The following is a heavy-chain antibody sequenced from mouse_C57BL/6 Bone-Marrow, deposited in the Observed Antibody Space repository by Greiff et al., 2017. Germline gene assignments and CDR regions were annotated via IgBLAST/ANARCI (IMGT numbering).Heavy chain of an antibody. V-gene: IGHV3-6*01. CDR3: ARNRRFAY. CDR1: GYSITSGYY. CDR2: ISYDGSN. Sequence: ESGPGLVKPSQSLSLTCSVTGYSITSGYYWNWIRQFPGNKLEWMGYISYDGSNNYNPSLKNRISITRDTSKNQFFLKLNSVTTEDTATYYCARNRRFAYWGQGTLVTVSA. J-gene: IGHJ3*01.